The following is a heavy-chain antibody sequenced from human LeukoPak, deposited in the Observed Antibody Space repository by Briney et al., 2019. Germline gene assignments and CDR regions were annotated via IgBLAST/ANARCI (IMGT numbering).Heavy chain of an antibody. CDR1: GFTFSSYS. V-gene: IGHV3-48*02. D-gene: IGHD4-17*01. Sequence: GGSLRLSCAASGFTFSSYSMNWVRQAPGKGPEWVSYISSSSSTIYYADSVEGRFTISRDNAKNSLYLQMNSLRDEDTAVYYCAREPDYGDYVHFDYWGQGTLVTASS. CDR2: ISSSSSTI. J-gene: IGHJ4*02. CDR3: AREPDYGDYVHFDY.